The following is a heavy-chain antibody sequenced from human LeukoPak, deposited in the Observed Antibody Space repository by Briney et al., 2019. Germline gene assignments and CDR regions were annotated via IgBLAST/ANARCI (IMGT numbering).Heavy chain of an antibody. CDR1: GFTFSDYE. CDR3: ARGALHVDY. J-gene: IGHJ4*02. D-gene: IGHD4/OR15-4a*01. V-gene: IGHV3-48*03. CDR2: ISTSGSTT. Sequence: GGSLRLSCAASGFTFSDYEINWVRQAPGKGLEWVPCISTSGSTTYYADSVKGRFTISRDNAKNSLFLQMNTLTAEDTAVYYCARGALHVDYWGQGTPVTVSS.